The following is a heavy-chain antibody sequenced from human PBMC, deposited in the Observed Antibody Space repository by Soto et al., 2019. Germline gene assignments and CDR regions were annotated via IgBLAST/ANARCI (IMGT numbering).Heavy chain of an antibody. CDR1: GYTFTSYD. D-gene: IGHD6-13*01. Sequence: ASVKVSCKASGYTFTSYDSNWVRQATGQGLEWMGWMNPNSGNTGYAQKFQGRATMTRNTSISTAYMELSGLRSEDTAVYYCAWEHIAAADNYYYYYYMDVRGKGTTVTVSS. V-gene: IGHV1-8*01. CDR3: AWEHIAAADNYYYYYYMDV. J-gene: IGHJ6*03. CDR2: MNPNSGNT.